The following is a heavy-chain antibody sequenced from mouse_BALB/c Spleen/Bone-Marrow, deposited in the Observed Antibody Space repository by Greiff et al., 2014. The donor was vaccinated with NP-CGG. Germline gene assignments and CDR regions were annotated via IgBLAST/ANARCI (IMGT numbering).Heavy chain of an antibody. CDR2: ISDGGGYT. CDR1: GFTFSDYY. J-gene: IGHJ4*01. Sequence: EVKLVESGGGLVKPGGFLKLSCAASGFTFSDYYMYWVRQTPEKRLEWVATISDGGGYTYYPDSVWGRFTISRDNAKNNLYLQMSSLKSEDTAMYYCARSGERYGAMDYWGQGTSVTVFS. D-gene: IGHD2-10*02. CDR3: ARSGERYGAMDY. V-gene: IGHV5-4*02.